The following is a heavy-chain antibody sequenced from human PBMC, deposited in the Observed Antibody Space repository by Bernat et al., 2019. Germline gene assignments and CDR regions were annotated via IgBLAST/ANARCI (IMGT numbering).Heavy chain of an antibody. V-gene: IGHV3-64*01. CDR2: ISSNGGST. Sequence: EVQLVESGGGLVQPGGSWRPPGAAPGFTFGSYAMHWVRRAQGKGLEYVSAISSNGGSTYYANSVKGRFTISRDNSKNTLYLQMGSLRAEDMAVYYCARGSGAVAGTTDYWGQGTLVTVSS. CDR3: ARGSGAVAGTTDY. J-gene: IGHJ4*02. CDR1: GFTFGSYA. D-gene: IGHD6-19*01.